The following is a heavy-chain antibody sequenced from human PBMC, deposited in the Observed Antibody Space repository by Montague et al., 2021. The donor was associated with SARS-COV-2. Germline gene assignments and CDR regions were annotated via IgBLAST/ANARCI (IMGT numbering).Heavy chain of an antibody. CDR2: IYYSGST. V-gene: IGHV4-39*07. CDR3: ARDLWVWLSVEGSFDY. Sequence: SETLSLTCTVSGGSISSSSYYWGWIRQPPGKGLEWIGSIYYSGSTYCNPSLKSRVTISVDTSKNQFSLKLSSVTAADTAVYYCARDLWVWLSVEGSFDYWGQGTLVTVSS. CDR1: GGSISSSSYY. D-gene: IGHD5-12*01. J-gene: IGHJ4*02.